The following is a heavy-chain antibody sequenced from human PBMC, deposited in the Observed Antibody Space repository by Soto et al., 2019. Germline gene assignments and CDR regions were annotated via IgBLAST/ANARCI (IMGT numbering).Heavy chain of an antibody. J-gene: IGHJ6*02. Sequence: QVQLVESGGGVVQPGRSLRLSCAASGFTFSSYGMHWVRQAPGKGLEWVAVIWYDGSNKYYADSVKGRFTISRDNSKNTLYRQMSSLRAEDTAVYYCARDVAVAGDYYYYGMDVRGQGTTVTVSS. D-gene: IGHD6-19*01. CDR2: IWYDGSNK. V-gene: IGHV3-33*01. CDR1: GFTFSSYG. CDR3: ARDVAVAGDYYYYGMDV.